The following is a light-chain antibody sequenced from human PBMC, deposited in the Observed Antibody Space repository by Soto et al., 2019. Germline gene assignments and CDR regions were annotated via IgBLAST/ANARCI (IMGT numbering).Light chain of an antibody. CDR1: QSVSSN. CDR2: DAS. V-gene: IGKV1-5*01. CDR3: PRT. J-gene: IGKJ1*01. Sequence: DIEMTQSPATLSASVGERVTLSCRASQSVSSNLAWYQQKPGQAPKLLIYDASSRASGVPSRFSGSGSGTKITLTNSSLEHDDFQNCSTPRTFGQGTKVDI.